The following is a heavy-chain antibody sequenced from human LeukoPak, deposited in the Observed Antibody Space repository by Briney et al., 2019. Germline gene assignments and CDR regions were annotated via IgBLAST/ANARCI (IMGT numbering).Heavy chain of an antibody. V-gene: IGHV5-51*01. CDR3: ARLSDIAVAGPDYFDY. CDR1: GYSFTSYW. D-gene: IGHD6-19*01. J-gene: IGHJ4*02. Sequence: GESLKISCKGSGYSFTSYWIGWVRQMPGKGLEWMGIIYPGDSHTRYNPSFQGLVTISADKSISTAYLQWSSLKASDTAMYYCARLSDIAVAGPDYFDYWGQGTLVIVSS. CDR2: IYPGDSHT.